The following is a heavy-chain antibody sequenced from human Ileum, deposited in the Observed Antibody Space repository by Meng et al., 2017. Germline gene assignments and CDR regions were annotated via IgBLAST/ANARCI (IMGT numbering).Heavy chain of an antibody. Sequence: VQLQESGPGLVKPSVTWVPSCAVYGDSIRNGNWWSWVRQPPGKGLEWIGEIYESGTTNYNPSLKSRVTISVDKSKNEFSLKLSSVTAADTALYYCARVSYNKGSPKFDSWGQGTLVTVSS. V-gene: IGHV4-4*02. CDR1: GDSIRNGNW. CDR2: IYESGTT. CDR3: ARVSYNKGSPKFDS. J-gene: IGHJ4*02. D-gene: IGHD1-14*01.